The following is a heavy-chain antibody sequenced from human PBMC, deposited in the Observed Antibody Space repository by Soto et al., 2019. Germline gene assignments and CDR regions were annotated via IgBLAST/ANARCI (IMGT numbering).Heavy chain of an antibody. CDR2: IYWDDDK. CDR1: GFSLSTSGVG. Sequence: QITLKESGPPLVKPTQTLTLTCTFSGFSLSTSGVGVGWIRQPPGKALEWLALIYWDDDKRYSPSLKSRLTITKDTSKNQVVLTMTTIDPVDTATYYCAPSYGGNSYGYWGQGTLVTVSS. D-gene: IGHD4-17*01. J-gene: IGHJ4*02. V-gene: IGHV2-5*02. CDR3: APSYGGNSYGY.